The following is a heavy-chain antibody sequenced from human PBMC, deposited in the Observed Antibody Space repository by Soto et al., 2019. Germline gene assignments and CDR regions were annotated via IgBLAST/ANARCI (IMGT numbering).Heavy chain of an antibody. V-gene: IGHV3-30-3*01. D-gene: IGHD2-8*01. CDR3: ARDSGYCTNGVCYTNYYYYGMDV. J-gene: IGHJ6*02. CDR2: ISYDGSNK. Sequence: QVQLVESGGGVVQPGRSLRLSCAASGFTFSSYAMHWVRQAPGKGLEWVAVISYDGSNKYYADSVKGRFTISRDNSKNTLYLHMNSLRAEDTAVYYCARDSGYCTNGVCYTNYYYYGMDVWGQGTTVTVSS. CDR1: GFTFSSYA.